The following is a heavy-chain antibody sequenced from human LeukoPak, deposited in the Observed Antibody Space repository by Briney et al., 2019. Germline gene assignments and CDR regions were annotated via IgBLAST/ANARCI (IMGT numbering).Heavy chain of an antibody. Sequence: SETLSLTCTVSGGSISSSSYYWGWIRQPPGKGLEWIGSIYYSGSTYYNPSLKSRVTISVDTSKNQFSLKLSSVTAADAAVYYCARAEWLQHFDYWGQGTLVTVSS. V-gene: IGHV4-39*01. CDR3: ARAEWLQHFDY. CDR1: GGSISSSSYY. CDR2: IYYSGST. J-gene: IGHJ4*02. D-gene: IGHD3-3*01.